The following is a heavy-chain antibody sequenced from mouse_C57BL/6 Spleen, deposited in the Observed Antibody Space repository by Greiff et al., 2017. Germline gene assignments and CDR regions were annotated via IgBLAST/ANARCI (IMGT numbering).Heavy chain of an antibody. CDR2: ISSGSSTI. CDR1: GFTFSDYG. V-gene: IGHV5-17*01. D-gene: IGHD1-1*01. CDR3: ARRAITTVVARYWYFDV. Sequence: EVKLVESGGGLVKPGGSLKLSCAASGFTFSDYGMHWVRQAPEKGLEWVAYISSGSSTIYYADTVKGRFTISRDNAKNTLFLQMTSLRSEDTAMYYCARRAITTVVARYWYFDVWGTGTTVTVSS. J-gene: IGHJ1*03.